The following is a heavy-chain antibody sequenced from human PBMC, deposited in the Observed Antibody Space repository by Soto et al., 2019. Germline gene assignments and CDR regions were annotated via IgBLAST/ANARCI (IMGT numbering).Heavy chain of an antibody. V-gene: IGHV3-23*01. Sequence: GGSQILSCVASGFTFSSYAMSWVRQAPGKGLQWVSSISGSGVSTYYADSVKGRFTISRDNSKNTLSLRMNSLRAEDTAVYYWGKDFYCGGDCYYQAYWGQGALVTVSS. CDR3: GKDFYCGGDCYYQAY. J-gene: IGHJ4*02. D-gene: IGHD2-21*02. CDR1: GFTFSSYA. CDR2: ISGSGVST.